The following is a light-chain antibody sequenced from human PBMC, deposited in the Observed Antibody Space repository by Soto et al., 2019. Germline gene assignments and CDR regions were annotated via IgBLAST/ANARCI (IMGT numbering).Light chain of an antibody. CDR1: SNDVDFSKF. J-gene: IGLJ2*01. Sequence: QSALTQPASVSASPGQSITISCTATSNDVDFSKFVSWYQQQPGKSPQVLVYEGTKRPSGVSLRFSGSHSVNAASLTISDIHIEDEADYYCCSYATSGVVFGGGTKLTVL. CDR3: CSYATSGVV. CDR2: EGT. V-gene: IGLV2-23*01.